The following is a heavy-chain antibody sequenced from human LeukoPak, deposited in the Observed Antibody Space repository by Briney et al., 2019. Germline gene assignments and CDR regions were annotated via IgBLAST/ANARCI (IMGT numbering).Heavy chain of an antibody. Sequence: PGGSLRLSCAVSGFTLRSYAIHWVRQAPGKGLQWVAFISYDATVKYYADSVRGRFTVSRDNSKNTLSLQMNSLRPEDTAVYCCARDFSTWYSIDYWGRGTLVTVSS. CDR1: GFTLRSYA. J-gene: IGHJ4*02. V-gene: IGHV3-30-3*01. CDR3: ARDFSTWYSIDY. CDR2: ISYDATVK. D-gene: IGHD2-15*01.